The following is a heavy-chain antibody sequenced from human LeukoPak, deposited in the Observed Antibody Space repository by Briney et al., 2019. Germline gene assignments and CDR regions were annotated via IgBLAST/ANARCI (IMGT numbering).Heavy chain of an antibody. CDR3: ARQKKQLVAGFDP. J-gene: IGHJ5*02. CDR1: GGSISSSSYY. D-gene: IGHD6-6*01. Sequence: PSETLPLTCTVSGGSISSSSYYWGWIRQPPGKGLEWIGSIYYSGSTYYNPSLKSRVTISVDTSKNQFSLKLSSVTAADTAVCYCARQKKQLVAGFDPWGQGTLVTVSS. CDR2: IYYSGST. V-gene: IGHV4-39*01.